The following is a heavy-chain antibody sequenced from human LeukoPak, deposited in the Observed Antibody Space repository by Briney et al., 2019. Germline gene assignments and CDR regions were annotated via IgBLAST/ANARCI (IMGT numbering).Heavy chain of an antibody. J-gene: IGHJ4*02. V-gene: IGHV4-34*01. D-gene: IGHD6-19*01. CDR3: ATSIAVAGPDY. Sequence: SETLSLTCAVYGGSFSGYYWSWIRQPPGKGLEWIGEINHSGSTNYNPSLKSRVTISVDTSKNQFSLKLSSVTAADTAVYYCATSIAVAGPDYWGQGTLVTVSS. CDR2: INHSGST. CDR1: GGSFSGYY.